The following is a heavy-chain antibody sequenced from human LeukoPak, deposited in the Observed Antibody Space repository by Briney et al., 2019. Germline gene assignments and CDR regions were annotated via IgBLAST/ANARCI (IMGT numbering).Heavy chain of an antibody. D-gene: IGHD3-16*01. CDR2: MNPNSGNT. CDR1: GYTFTSYD. J-gene: IGHJ4*02. V-gene: IGHV1-8*03. CDR3: ARMRDYGYFDY. Sequence: EASVKVSCKASGYTFTSYDINWVRQATGQGLEWMGWMNPNSGNTGYAQKFQGRVTITRNTFISTAYMELSSLRSEDTAVYYCARMRDYGYFDYWGQGTLVTVSS.